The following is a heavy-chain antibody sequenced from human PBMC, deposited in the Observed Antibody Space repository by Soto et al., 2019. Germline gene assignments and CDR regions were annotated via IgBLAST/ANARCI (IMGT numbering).Heavy chain of an antibody. Sequence: SQTLSLTCAISGDSVSSNSAAWNWIRPSPSRGLEWLGRTYYRAKWYNDYPVSVKSRITINPDTSKNQFSLQLKSVTPEGPAVYHCARELGRSGWYRFDHWGQGTLVTVSS. D-gene: IGHD6-19*01. J-gene: IGHJ5*02. CDR2: TYYRAKWYN. CDR1: GDSVSSNSAA. V-gene: IGHV6-1*01. CDR3: ARELGRSGWYRFDH.